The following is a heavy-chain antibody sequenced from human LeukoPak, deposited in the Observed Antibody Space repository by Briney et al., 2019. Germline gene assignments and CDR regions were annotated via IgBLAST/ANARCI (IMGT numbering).Heavy chain of an antibody. CDR3: AAPTGFCSGTNCLAYFDL. CDR2: INPNSGGT. J-gene: IGHJ2*01. CDR1: GYTFTGYY. D-gene: IGHD2-2*01. Sequence: GASVKVSCKASGYTFTGYYMHWVRQAPGQGLEWMGWINPNSGGTNYAQKFQGRVTMTRDTSISTAYLELTRLTSDDTAVYYCAAPTGFCSGTNCLAYFDLWGRGTLVTVSS. V-gene: IGHV1-2*02.